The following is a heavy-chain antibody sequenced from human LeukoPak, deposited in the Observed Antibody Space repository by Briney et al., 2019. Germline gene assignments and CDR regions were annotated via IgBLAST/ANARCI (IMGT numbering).Heavy chain of an antibody. J-gene: IGHJ3*02. Sequence: PGGSLRLSCAASGFTFSSYEMNWVRQAPGKGLEWDSYISSSGSTIYYADSVKGRFTISRDNAKTSLYLQMNSLRAEDTAVYYCARPSSYYYDSSGPDAFDIWGQGTMVTVSS. CDR3: ARPSSYYYDSSGPDAFDI. V-gene: IGHV3-48*03. D-gene: IGHD3-22*01. CDR1: GFTFSSYE. CDR2: ISSSGSTI.